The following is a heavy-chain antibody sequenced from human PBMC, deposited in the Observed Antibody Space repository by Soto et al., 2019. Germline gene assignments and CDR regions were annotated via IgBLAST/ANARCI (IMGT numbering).Heavy chain of an antibody. CDR1: GYTFTSYA. V-gene: IGHV1-3*01. J-gene: IGHJ4*02. D-gene: IGHD6-13*01. CDR3: ARVPGSSSWYYFDY. CDR2: INAGNGNT. Sequence: ASVKVSCKASGYTFTSYAMHWVRQAPGQRLEWMGWINAGNGNTKYSQKFQGRVTITRDTSASTAYMELSSLRSEDTAVYYCARVPGSSSWYYFDYWGQENLVTVSS.